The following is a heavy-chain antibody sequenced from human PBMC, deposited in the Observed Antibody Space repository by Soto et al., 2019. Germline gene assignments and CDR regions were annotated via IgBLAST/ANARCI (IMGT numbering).Heavy chain of an antibody. D-gene: IGHD5-12*01. CDR3: ARGSPWDIVATYFDY. CDR2: IYYSGST. CDR1: GGSISRYY. J-gene: IGHJ4*02. V-gene: IGHV4-59*12. Sequence: SETLSVTCTVSGGSISRYYWSWIRQPPGKGLEWIGYIYYSGSTNYNPSLKSRVTISVDTSKNQFSLKLSSVTAADTAVYYCARGSPWDIVATYFDYWGQGTLVTVSS.